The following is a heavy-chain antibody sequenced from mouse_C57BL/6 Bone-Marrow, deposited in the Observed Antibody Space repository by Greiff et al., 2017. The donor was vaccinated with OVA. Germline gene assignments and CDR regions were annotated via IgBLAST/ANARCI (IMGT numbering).Heavy chain of an antibody. CDR2: ISNLAYSI. CDR1: GFTFSDYG. D-gene: IGHD1-1*01. CDR3: ARIYGGDYYAMDY. V-gene: IGHV5-15*01. Sequence: EVQGVESGGGLVQPGGSLKLSCAASGFTFSDYGMAWVRQAPRKGPEWVAFISNLAYSIYYADTVTGRFTISRENAKNTLYLEMSSLRSEDTAMYYCARIYGGDYYAMDYWGQGTSVTVSS. J-gene: IGHJ4*01.